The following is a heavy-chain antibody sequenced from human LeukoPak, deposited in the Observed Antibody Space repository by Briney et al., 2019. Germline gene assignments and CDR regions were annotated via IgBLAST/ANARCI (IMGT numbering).Heavy chain of an antibody. D-gene: IGHD1-1*01. Sequence: GGSLRLSCAASGFTFSNYALTWVRHTPGKGLEWVSTISGRGSDRFYADAVKGRFTISRDNSKNTMYLQMNSLRIEDTAFYYCAKGVDNTGRLRWFDSWGQGTLVTVSS. CDR1: GFTFSNYA. V-gene: IGHV3-23*01. J-gene: IGHJ5*01. CDR3: AKGVDNTGRLRWFDS. CDR2: ISGRGSDR.